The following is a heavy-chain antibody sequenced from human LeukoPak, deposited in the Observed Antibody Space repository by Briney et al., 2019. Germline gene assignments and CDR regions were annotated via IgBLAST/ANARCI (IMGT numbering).Heavy chain of an antibody. J-gene: IGHJ4*02. CDR1: GFDFSNYW. D-gene: IGHD4-11*01. CDR3: ASNYGG. CDR2: IKQDGSEK. Sequence: GGSLRLSCAASGFDFSNYWMYWVRQAPGKGLEWVANIKQDGSEKYYVDSVRGRFAISRDNAKNSLSLQMNSLRAEDTAVYYCASNYGGWGQGTLVTVSS. V-gene: IGHV3-7*03.